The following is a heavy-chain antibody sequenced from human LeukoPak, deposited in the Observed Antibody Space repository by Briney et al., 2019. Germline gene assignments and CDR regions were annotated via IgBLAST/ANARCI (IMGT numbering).Heavy chain of an antibody. Sequence: SETLSLTCTVSGGSISSSSYYWGWIRQPPGKGLEWIGSIYYSGSTYYNPSLKSRVAISVDTSKNQFSLKLSSVTAADTAVYYCAKAAAAGKGEGYWGQGTLVTVSS. D-gene: IGHD6-13*01. CDR2: IYYSGST. CDR1: GGSISSSSYY. CDR3: AKAAAAGKGEGY. J-gene: IGHJ4*02. V-gene: IGHV4-39*07.